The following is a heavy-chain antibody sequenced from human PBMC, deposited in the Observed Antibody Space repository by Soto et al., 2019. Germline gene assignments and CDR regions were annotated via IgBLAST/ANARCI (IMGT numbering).Heavy chain of an antibody. D-gene: IGHD3-3*01. Sequence: SETLSLTCTVSGGSISSSSYYWGWIRQPPGKGLEWIGSIYYSGSTYYNPSLTSRVTISVDTSKNQFSLKLSSVTAADTAVYYCARQGTRTYDFWSGYNNWFDPWGQGTLVTVSS. V-gene: IGHV4-39*01. CDR1: GGSISSSSYY. CDR2: IYYSGST. J-gene: IGHJ5*02. CDR3: ARQGTRTYDFWSGYNNWFDP.